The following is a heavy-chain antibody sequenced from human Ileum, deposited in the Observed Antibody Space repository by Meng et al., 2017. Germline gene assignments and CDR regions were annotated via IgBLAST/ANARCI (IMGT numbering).Heavy chain of an antibody. Sequence: EVQLLGSGGDLAQPGGSLRLSCAASGFTFSTYAMSWVRQAPGKGPEWVSAISGDAKDTYYADSVKGRFTVSRDNFKNTVSLQMNSLRVEDAAIYYCVREATWAIFDYWGQGSLVTVSS. V-gene: IGHV3-23*01. CDR1: GFTFSTYA. D-gene: IGHD5-24*01. CDR2: ISGDAKDT. CDR3: VREATWAIFDY. J-gene: IGHJ4*02.